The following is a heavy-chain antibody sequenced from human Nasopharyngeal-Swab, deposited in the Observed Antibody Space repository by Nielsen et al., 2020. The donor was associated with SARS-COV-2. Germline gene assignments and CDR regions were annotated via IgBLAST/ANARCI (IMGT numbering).Heavy chain of an antibody. CDR2: KAYDGRTK. D-gene: IGHD2/OR15-2a*01. CDR3: AREGIDALEI. CDR1: GLPFSAYG. Sequence: GGSLRLSCAAAGLPFSAYGMHWVRQAPGRGLEWLTFKAYDGRTKYSTDSVRGRFTVSRDNSKSALHLQMSSLRAEDTATYYCAREGIDALEIWGQGTMVTVSS. J-gene: IGHJ3*02. V-gene: IGHV3-30*02.